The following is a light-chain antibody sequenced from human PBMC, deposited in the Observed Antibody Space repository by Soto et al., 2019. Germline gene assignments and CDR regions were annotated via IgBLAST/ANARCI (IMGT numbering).Light chain of an antibody. CDR1: QGISNY. CDR3: QKYNSAPST. Sequence: DIQMTQSPSSLSASVGDRVTMTCRASQGISNYLAWYQQKPGKVPKLLIYAASTLQSGVPSRFSRSGSGTDFTLTISSLQPEDVATYYCQKYNSAPSTFGQGTKVEIK. CDR2: AAS. V-gene: IGKV1-27*01. J-gene: IGKJ1*01.